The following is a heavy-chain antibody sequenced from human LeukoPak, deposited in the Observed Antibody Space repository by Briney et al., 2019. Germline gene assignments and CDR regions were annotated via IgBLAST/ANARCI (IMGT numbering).Heavy chain of an antibody. Sequence: SETLSLTCAVYGGSFSGYYWSWIRQPLGKGLEWIGEINHSGSTNYNPSLKSRVTISVDTSKNQFSLKLSSVTAADTAVYYCARGAERWPNTVVVTAIVFDYWGQGTLVTVSS. V-gene: IGHV4-34*01. CDR3: ARGAERWPNTVVVTAIVFDY. CDR2: INHSGST. CDR1: GGSFSGYY. D-gene: IGHD2-21*02. J-gene: IGHJ4*02.